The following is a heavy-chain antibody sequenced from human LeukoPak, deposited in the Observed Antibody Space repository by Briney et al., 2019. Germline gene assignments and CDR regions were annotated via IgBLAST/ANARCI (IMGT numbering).Heavy chain of an antibody. J-gene: IGHJ4*02. CDR2: FDPEDGET. Sequence: SVKVCCNVSGYTLTEFSMHWERQAPGKGLELKGVFDPEDGETIYAQKFQGRVSMTEDTSTDTAYMELSSLRSEDTAVYYCATPPGYSGYDDNDYWGQGTLVTVSS. CDR1: GYTLTEFS. D-gene: IGHD5-12*01. CDR3: ATPPGYSGYDDNDY. V-gene: IGHV1-24*01.